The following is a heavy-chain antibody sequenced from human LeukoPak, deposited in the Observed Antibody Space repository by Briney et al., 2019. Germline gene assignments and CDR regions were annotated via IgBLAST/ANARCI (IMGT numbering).Heavy chain of an antibody. CDR1: GFTFSSYG. J-gene: IGHJ4*02. D-gene: IGHD5-12*01. Sequence: PGRSLRLSCAASGFTFSSYGMNWVRQAPGKGLEWVGRIKSQTDGGTTDYAAPVKGRFTISRDDSKNTLYLQLNSLKTEDTAVYYCTTYGGGYLPRGTIDSWGRGTLVTVSS. CDR2: IKSQTDGGTT. V-gene: IGHV3-15*07. CDR3: TTYGGGYLPRGTIDS.